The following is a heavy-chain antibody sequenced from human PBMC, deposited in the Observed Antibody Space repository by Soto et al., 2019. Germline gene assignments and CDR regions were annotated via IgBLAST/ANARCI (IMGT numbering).Heavy chain of an antibody. V-gene: IGHV4-34*01. CDR3: ASGHLTSWFDP. CDR2: INHSGRT. J-gene: IGHJ5*02. CDR1: GGSFSNYY. Sequence: HVQLQQWGAGLLKPSETLSLTCAVDGGSFSNYYWSWIRQPPGKGLEWIGEINHSGRTNYNPSRQSRVTISVDTSKNQFSLKLSSVTAADTAVYYCASGHLTSWFDPWGQGTLVTVSS.